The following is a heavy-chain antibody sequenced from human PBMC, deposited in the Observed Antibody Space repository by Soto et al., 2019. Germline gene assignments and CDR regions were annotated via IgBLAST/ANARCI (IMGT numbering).Heavy chain of an antibody. CDR3: ARDKIPGLFDY. CDR2: IYYSGST. V-gene: IGHV4-39*02. D-gene: IGHD2-21*01. CDR1: GGSITSSSYY. Sequence: PETLSHTCTVSGGSITSSSYYWGWIRQPPGKGLEWIGNIYYSGSTYYNPSLKSRVTISVDTSKNQFSLKLTSVTAADTAVYYCARDKIPGLFDYWGQGTLVTVSS. J-gene: IGHJ4*02.